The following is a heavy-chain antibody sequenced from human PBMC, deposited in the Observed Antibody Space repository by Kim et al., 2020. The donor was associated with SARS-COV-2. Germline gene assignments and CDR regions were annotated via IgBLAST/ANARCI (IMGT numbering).Heavy chain of an antibody. D-gene: IGHD3-10*01. CDR2: INHSGST. Sequence: SETLSLTCAVYGGSFSGYYWSWIRQPPGKGLEWIGEINHSGSTNYNPSLKSRVTISVDTSKNQFSLKLSSVTAADTAVYYCARERGVLLWFGGQVGFDPWGQGTLVTVSS. V-gene: IGHV4-34*01. CDR1: GGSFSGYY. J-gene: IGHJ5*02. CDR3: ARERGVLLWFGGQVGFDP.